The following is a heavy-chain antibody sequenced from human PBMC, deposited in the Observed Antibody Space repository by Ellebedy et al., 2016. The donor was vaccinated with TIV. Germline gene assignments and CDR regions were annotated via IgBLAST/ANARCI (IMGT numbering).Heavy chain of an antibody. CDR1: ADSVSTNSAA. V-gene: IGHV6-1*01. D-gene: IGHD2-15*01. CDR3: AKVDCSGGSCYLNWLDP. J-gene: IGHJ5*02. Sequence: SQTLSLTCXTSADSVSTNSAAWNSIRQSPSRGLEWLGRTFYRYKRYNDYAVSVKSRITINPDTSKNQFSLHLNSVTPEDTAVYYCAKVDCSGGSCYLNWLDPWGQGTLVTVSS. CDR2: TFYRYKRYN.